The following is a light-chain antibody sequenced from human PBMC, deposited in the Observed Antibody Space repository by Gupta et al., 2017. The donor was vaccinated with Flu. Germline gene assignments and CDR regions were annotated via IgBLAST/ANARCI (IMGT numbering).Light chain of an antibody. J-gene: IGKJ5*01. CDR3: QQINTYPIT. Sequence: PSFLAAAVGDRVTITCRTSQGISSYLAWYQQKPGKAPKLLIYAASTLQSGVPSRFSGSGSGTEFTLTISSLQPEDFATYYCQQINTYPITFGQGTRLEIK. CDR1: QGISSY. V-gene: IGKV1-9*01. CDR2: AAS.